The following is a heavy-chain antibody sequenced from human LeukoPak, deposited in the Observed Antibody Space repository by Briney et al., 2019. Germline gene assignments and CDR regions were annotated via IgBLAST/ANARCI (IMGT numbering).Heavy chain of an antibody. J-gene: IGHJ6*04. D-gene: IGHD2-2*01. CDR1: GFTFSSYS. CDR3: ARVSVGSFSTSHSMDV. Sequence: GGSLRLSCAASGFTFSSYSMSWVRQAPGKGLEWVSGINWNGGSTGYADSVKGRFTISRDNAKNSLYLQMNSMRAEDTALYYCARVSVGSFSTSHSMDVWGKGTTVTVSS. V-gene: IGHV3-20*04. CDR2: INWNGGST.